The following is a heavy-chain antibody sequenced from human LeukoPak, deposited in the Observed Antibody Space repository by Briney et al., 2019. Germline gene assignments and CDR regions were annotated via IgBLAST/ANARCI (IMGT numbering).Heavy chain of an antibody. D-gene: IGHD6-25*01. V-gene: IGHV1-46*01. CDR1: GYTFTSYY. J-gene: IGHJ5*02. CDR3: ARASGIAARKSDYNWFDP. CDR2: INPSGGST. Sequence: GASVKVSCKASGYTFTSYYMHWVRQAPGQGLEWMGIINPSGGSTSYAQKFQGRGTMTRDMSTSTVYMELSSLRSEDTAVYYCARASGIAARKSDYNWFDPWGQGTLVTVSS.